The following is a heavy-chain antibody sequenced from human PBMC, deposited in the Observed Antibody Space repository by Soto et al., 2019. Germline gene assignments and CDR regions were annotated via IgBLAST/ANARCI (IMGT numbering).Heavy chain of an antibody. CDR1: GFTFSSYA. J-gene: IGHJ4*02. D-gene: IGHD3-22*01. CDR2: ISGSGGST. CDR3: AQSRRDYDSSVAY. Sequence: EVQLLESGGGLVQPGGSLRLSCAASGFTFSSYAMSWVRQAPGKGLEWVSAISGSGGSTYYADSVKGRFTISRDNSKNTLYLHMNSLRAEDTAVYYCAQSRRDYDSSVAYWGQGTLVTVSS. V-gene: IGHV3-23*01.